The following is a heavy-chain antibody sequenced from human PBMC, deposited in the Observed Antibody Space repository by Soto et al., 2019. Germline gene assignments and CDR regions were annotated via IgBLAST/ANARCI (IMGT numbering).Heavy chain of an antibody. CDR3: ARGSGDCRGGSCYSGPPDY. Sequence: QVQLQESGPGLVKPSETLSLTCTVSGGSISSYYWSWIRQPPGKGLEWIGYIYYSGSTNYNLSLKSRVTIAVDPSKNQFSLQLSSVTAADTAVYYCARGSGDCRGGSCYSGPPDYWGQGTLVTVSS. J-gene: IGHJ4*02. V-gene: IGHV4-59*01. D-gene: IGHD2-15*01. CDR2: IYYSGST. CDR1: GGSISSYY.